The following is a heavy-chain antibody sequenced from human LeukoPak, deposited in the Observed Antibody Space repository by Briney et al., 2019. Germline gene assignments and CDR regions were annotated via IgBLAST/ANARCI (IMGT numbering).Heavy chain of an antibody. CDR2: INPSGGST. D-gene: IGHD3-22*01. CDR3: ARDAGGSGYRDAEYFQH. Sequence: ASVKVSCKTSGYTFTGYYIHWVRQAPGQGLEWMGIINPSGGSTSYAQKFQGRVTMTRDMSTSTVYMELSSLRSEDTAVYYCARDAGGSGYRDAEYFQHWGQGILVTVSS. V-gene: IGHV1-46*01. CDR1: GYTFTGYY. J-gene: IGHJ1*01.